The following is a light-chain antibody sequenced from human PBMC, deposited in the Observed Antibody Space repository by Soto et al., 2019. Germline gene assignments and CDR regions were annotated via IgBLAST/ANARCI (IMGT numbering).Light chain of an antibody. Sequence: QSVLTQPASVSGSPGQSITISCTGTSSDVGGYNYVSWYQQHPGKAPKLIISEVSNRPSGVSNRFSGSKSGNTASLTISGLQAEDEADYYCGSYTSSATHVFGTGTKLTVL. CDR2: EVS. V-gene: IGLV2-14*01. CDR1: SSDVGGYNY. CDR3: GSYTSSATHV. J-gene: IGLJ1*01.